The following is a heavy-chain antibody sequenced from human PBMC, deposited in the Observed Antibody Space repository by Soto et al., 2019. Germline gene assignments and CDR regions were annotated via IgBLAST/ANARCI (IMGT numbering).Heavy chain of an antibody. V-gene: IGHV3-33*01. D-gene: IGHD6-25*01. Sequence: QVQLVESGGGVVQPGRSLRLSCEASGFTFSTYVMHWLRQAPGKGLEVVAVIWYDGTDKKYADSVKGRFTISRDNPRNTLYLETNTLRIEDTALYYCARGPRAALNNEPGGFDIWGQGTMVTVSA. J-gene: IGHJ3*02. CDR1: GFTFSTYV. CDR2: IWYDGTDK. CDR3: ARGPRAALNNEPGGFDI.